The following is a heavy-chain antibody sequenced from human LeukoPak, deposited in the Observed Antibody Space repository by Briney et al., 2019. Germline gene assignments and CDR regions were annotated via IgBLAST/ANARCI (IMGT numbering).Heavy chain of an antibody. CDR2: IYYSGST. V-gene: IGHV4-59*01. J-gene: IGHJ4*02. CDR3: ARDAGHGAVEPFDY. Sequence: SETLSLTCTVSGGSISSYYWSWIRQPPGKGLEWIGYIYYSGSTNYNPSLKSRVTISVDTSKNQFSLKLSSVTAADTAVYYCARDAGHGAVEPFDYWGQGTLVTVSS. CDR1: GGSISSYY. D-gene: IGHD1-1*01.